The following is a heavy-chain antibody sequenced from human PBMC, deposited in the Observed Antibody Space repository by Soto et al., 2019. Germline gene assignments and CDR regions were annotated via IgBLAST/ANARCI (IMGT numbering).Heavy chain of an antibody. CDR2: IYYSGST. CDR1: GGSISSYY. J-gene: IGHJ4*02. Sequence: TSETLSLTCTVSGGSISSYYWSWIRQPPGKGLEWIGYIYYSGSTNYNPSLKSRVTISVDTSKNQFSLKLSSVTAADTAVYYCASGTYYFDYWGQGTLVTVSS. V-gene: IGHV4-59*01. D-gene: IGHD1-1*01. CDR3: ASGTYYFDY.